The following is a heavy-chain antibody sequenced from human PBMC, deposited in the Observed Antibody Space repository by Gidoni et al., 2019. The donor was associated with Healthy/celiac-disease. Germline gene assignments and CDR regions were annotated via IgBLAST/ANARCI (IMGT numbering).Heavy chain of an antibody. CDR2: ISGSGGST. CDR3: AKDQSGNFDY. V-gene: IGHV3-23*01. Sequence: EVQLLESGGGLVQPGGSLRLSCAASGFTFRSYAMSWVRQAPGKGLEWVSAISGSGGSTYYAYSVKGLFTISRDNSKNTLYLQMNSLRAEDTAVYYCAKDQSGNFDYWGQGTLVTVSS. D-gene: IGHD6-25*01. J-gene: IGHJ4*02. CDR1: GFTFRSYA.